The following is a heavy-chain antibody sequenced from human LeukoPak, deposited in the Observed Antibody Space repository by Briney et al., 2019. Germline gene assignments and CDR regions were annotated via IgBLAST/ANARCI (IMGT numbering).Heavy chain of an antibody. CDR3: ARVEYPRGGVIPYFDY. D-gene: IGHD3-10*01. V-gene: IGHV4-34*01. J-gene: IGHJ4*02. Sequence: GSLRLSCAASGFTFSSYSMNWIRQPPGKGLEWIGEINHRGSTNYNPSLKSRVTISVDTSKNQFSLKLSSVTAADTAVYYCARVEYPRGGVIPYFDYWGQGTLVTVSS. CDR1: GFTFSSYS. CDR2: INHRGST.